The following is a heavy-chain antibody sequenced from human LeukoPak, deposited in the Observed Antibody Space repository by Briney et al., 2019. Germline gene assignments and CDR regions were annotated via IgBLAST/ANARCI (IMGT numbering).Heavy chain of an antibody. Sequence: GGSLRLSCAASGFTVSSNYMSWVRQAPGKGLEWVSVIYSGGSTYYADSVKGRFTISRDNSKNTLYLQMNSLRAEDTAVYYCASNFKTRDSSGSGDYYYYGMDVWGQGTTVTVSS. CDR2: IYSGGST. D-gene: IGHD3-22*01. V-gene: IGHV3-53*01. CDR1: GFTVSSNY. J-gene: IGHJ6*02. CDR3: ASNFKTRDSSGSGDYYYYGMDV.